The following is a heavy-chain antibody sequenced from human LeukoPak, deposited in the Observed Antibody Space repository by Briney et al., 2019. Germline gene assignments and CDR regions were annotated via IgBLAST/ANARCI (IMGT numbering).Heavy chain of an antibody. J-gene: IGHJ4*02. V-gene: IGHV1-69*13. CDR2: IIPIFGTA. CDR1: GGTFSSYA. CDR3: ARNRDRSLRHYFDY. Sequence: ASVKGSCKASGGTFSSYAVSWVRQAPGQGLEWMGGIIPIFGTANYAQKFQGRVTITADESTSTAYMELSSLRSEDTAVYYCARNRDRSLRHYFDYWGQGTLVTVSS.